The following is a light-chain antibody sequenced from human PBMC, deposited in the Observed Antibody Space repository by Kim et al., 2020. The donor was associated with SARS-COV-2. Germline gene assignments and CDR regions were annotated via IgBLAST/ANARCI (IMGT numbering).Light chain of an antibody. V-gene: IGKV1-39*01. CDR2: ASS. CDR3: QQSYTTPEYT. J-gene: IGKJ2*01. Sequence: STYLNWYQQKPGKAPKLLMYASSTLQSGVPSRFSGSGSGTDFTLTINSLQPEDFATYYCQQSYTTPEYTFGQGTKLEI. CDR1: STY.